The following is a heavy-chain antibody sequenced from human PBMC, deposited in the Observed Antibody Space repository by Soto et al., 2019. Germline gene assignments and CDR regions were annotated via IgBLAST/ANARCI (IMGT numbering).Heavy chain of an antibody. CDR2: ISGSGGST. V-gene: IGHV3-23*01. D-gene: IGHD3-3*01. J-gene: IGHJ4*02. CDR3: AKDFDDFWSGYYGY. CDR1: GFTFSSYA. Sequence: EVQLLESGGGLVQPGGSLRLSCAASGFTFSSYAMSWVRQAPGKGLEWVSAISGSGGSTYYADSVKGRFTISRDNSKNTLYLQMNSLRAEDMAVYYCAKDFDDFWSGYYGYWGQGTLVTVSS.